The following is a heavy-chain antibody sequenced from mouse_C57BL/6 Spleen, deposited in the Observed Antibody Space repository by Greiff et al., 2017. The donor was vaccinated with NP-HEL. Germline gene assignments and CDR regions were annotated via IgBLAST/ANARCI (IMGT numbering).Heavy chain of an antibody. CDR2: IYPGSGST. D-gene: IGHD1-1*01. CDR3: ARYYGSRSWYFDV. J-gene: IGHJ1*03. CDR1: GYTFTSYW. Sequence: VKLQQPGAELVKPGASVKMSCKASGYTFTSYWITWVKQRPGQGLEWIGDIYPGSGSTNYNEKFKSKATLTVDTSSSTAYMQLSSLTSEDSAVYYCARYYGSRSWYFDVWGTGTTVTVSS. V-gene: IGHV1-55*01.